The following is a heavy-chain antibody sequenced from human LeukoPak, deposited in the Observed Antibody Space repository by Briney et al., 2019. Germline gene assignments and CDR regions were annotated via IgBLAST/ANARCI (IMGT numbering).Heavy chain of an antibody. J-gene: IGHJ4*02. D-gene: IGHD3-10*01. CDR3: ARARSGSYYDY. CDR2: IYHSGST. V-gene: IGHV4-30-2*01. CDR1: GGSIGSGGYS. Sequence: PSETLSLTCAVSGGSIGSGGYSWSWIRQPPGKGLEWIGYIYHSGSTYYNPSLKSRVTISVDRSKNQFSLKLSSVTAADTAVYYCARARSGSYYDYWGQGTLVTVSS.